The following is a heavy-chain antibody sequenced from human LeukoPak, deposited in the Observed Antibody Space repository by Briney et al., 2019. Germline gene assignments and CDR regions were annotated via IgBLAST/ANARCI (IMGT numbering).Heavy chain of an antibody. CDR3: AKVYYYDSSGSSPEDY. J-gene: IGHJ4*02. Sequence: PGGSLRLSCAASGFTFSSYGMHWVRQAPGKGLEWVAVISYDGSNKYYADSVKGRFTISRDNSKNTLYLQMNSLRAEDTAVYYCAKVYYYDSSGSSPEDYWGQGTLVTVSS. D-gene: IGHD3-22*01. V-gene: IGHV3-30*18. CDR1: GFTFSSYG. CDR2: ISYDGSNK.